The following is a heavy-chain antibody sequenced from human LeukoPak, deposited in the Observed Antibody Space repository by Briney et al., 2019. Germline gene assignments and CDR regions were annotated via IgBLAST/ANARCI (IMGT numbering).Heavy chain of an antibody. CDR2: IHNSGNT. D-gene: IGHD3-10*01. CDR3: ARVMGDYYGSGSYYPDY. J-gene: IGHJ4*02. V-gene: IGHV4-39*02. Sequence: SETLSLTCTVSGGSISTSNFYWGWIRQPPGKGLEWIGSIHNSGNTYYNPSLKSRVTMSVDTSKNHFSLKLGSVTAADTAVYYCARVMGDYYGSGSYYPDYWGQGTLVTVSS. CDR1: GGSISTSNFY.